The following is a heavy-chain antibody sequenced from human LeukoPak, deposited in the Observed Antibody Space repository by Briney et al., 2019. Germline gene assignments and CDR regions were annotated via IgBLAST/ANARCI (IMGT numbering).Heavy chain of an antibody. CDR3: ARGVEDIVVVVAAGYDAFDI. J-gene: IGHJ3*02. V-gene: IGHV1-8*01. CDR2: MNPNSGNT. CDR1: GYTFTSYD. D-gene: IGHD2-15*01. Sequence: ASVKVSCKASGYTFTSYDINWVRQATGQGLGWMGWMNPNSGNTGYAQKFQGRVTMTRNTSISTAYMELSSLRSEDTAVYYCARGVEDIVVVVAAGYDAFDIWGQGTMVTVSS.